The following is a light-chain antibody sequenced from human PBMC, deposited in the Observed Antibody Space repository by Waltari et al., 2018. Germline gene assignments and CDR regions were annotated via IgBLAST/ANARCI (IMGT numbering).Light chain of an antibody. CDR1: QTILHKSNNQNY. J-gene: IGKJ1*01. V-gene: IGKV4-1*01. Sequence: DIVMTQSPDSLAVSLGERATINCKSSQTILHKSNNQNYLAWYQQKPGQPPKLHIYWACTRESGVTDRFSGSGAGTDFALTISSLQAEDVAVYFCQQYYSTPPTFGQGTKVEIK. CDR2: WAC. CDR3: QQYYSTPPT.